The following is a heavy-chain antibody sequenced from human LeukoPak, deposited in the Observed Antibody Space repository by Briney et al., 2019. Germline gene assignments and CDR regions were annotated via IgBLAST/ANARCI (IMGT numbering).Heavy chain of an antibody. J-gene: IGHJ4*02. D-gene: IGHD5-18*01. CDR2: IYYSGST. CDR1: GASITSDDYY. CDR3: ARGYSLDY. V-gene: IGHV4-30-4*01. Sequence: SETLSLTCSVSGASITSDDYYWSWIRQPPGKGLEWIGYIYYSGSTYYTPSLRGRVTISVDTSKNQFSLNLSSVTAADTAVYYCARGYSLDYWGQGTLVTVSS.